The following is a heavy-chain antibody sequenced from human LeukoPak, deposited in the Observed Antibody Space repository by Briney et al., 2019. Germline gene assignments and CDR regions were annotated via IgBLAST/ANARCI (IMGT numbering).Heavy chain of an antibody. CDR3: VRNNAMDV. V-gene: IGHV3-7*03. Sequence: GGSLRLSCAASGFTFSNYWMSWVRQAPGKGLEWVANIKQDGSEKYYLDSVKGRFTISRDNAKNSLYLQMNSLRAEDTALYYCVRNNAMDVWGQGTTVIVSS. D-gene: IGHD2-8*01. CDR2: IKQDGSEK. CDR1: GFTFSNYW. J-gene: IGHJ6*02.